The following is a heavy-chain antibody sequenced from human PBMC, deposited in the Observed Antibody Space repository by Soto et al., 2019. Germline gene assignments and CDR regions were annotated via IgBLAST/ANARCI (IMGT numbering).Heavy chain of an antibody. CDR1: GYTFTSYD. D-gene: IGHD3-16*02. Sequence: GASVKVSCKASGYTFTSYDINWVRQATGQGLEWMGWMNPNSGNTGYAQKFQGRVTMTRNTSISTAYMELSSLRSEDTAVYYCARGRDYVWGSYRHHSTPLRSYPATNWFDPWGQGTLVTVSS. V-gene: IGHV1-8*01. J-gene: IGHJ5*02. CDR2: MNPNSGNT. CDR3: ARGRDYVWGSYRHHSTPLRSYPATNWFDP.